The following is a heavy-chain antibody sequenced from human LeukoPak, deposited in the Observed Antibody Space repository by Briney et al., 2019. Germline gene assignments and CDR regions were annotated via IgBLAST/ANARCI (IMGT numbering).Heavy chain of an antibody. CDR1: GFTFSSYA. Sequence: GGSLRLSCAASGFTFSSYAITWVRQAPGKGLEWVSAISGSGGSTYYADSVKGRFTISRDNSKNTLYLQMNSLRAEDTAVYYCAKEKGGHIVVVTATIDYWGRGTLVTVSS. CDR2: ISGSGGST. J-gene: IGHJ4*02. V-gene: IGHV3-23*01. D-gene: IGHD2-21*02. CDR3: AKEKGGHIVVVTATIDY.